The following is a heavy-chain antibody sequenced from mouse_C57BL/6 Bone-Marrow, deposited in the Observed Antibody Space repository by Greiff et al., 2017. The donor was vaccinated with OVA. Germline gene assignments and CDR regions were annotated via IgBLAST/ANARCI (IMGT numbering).Heavy chain of an antibody. J-gene: IGHJ2*01. CDR2: INPNYGTT. V-gene: IGHV1-39*01. D-gene: IGHD4-1*01. Sequence: VQLQQSGPELVKPGASVKISCKASGYSFTDSNMNWFKQNTGTSLEWIGVINPNYGTTSYNQKFKGKATMTVDQSSSTAYMQRNSLTSEDSAVYYCATKKRNWDFDDWGQGTTLTVSS. CDR3: ATKKRNWDFDD. CDR1: GYSFTDSN.